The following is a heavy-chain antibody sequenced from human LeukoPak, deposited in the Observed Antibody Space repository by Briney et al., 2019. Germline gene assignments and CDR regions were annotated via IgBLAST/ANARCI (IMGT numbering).Heavy chain of an antibody. CDR1: GFTFSSYG. J-gene: IGHJ3*02. CDR3: ARDRNYGGSSDAFDI. Sequence: GGSLRLSCAASGFTFSSYGMHWVRQAPGKGLEWVAFIRYDGTEKYYADSVKGRFTVSRDNSKNMLYLQMNSLRAGDTAVYYCARDRNYGGSSDAFDIWGQGTMVTVSS. CDR2: IRYDGTEK. D-gene: IGHD4-23*01. V-gene: IGHV3-30*02.